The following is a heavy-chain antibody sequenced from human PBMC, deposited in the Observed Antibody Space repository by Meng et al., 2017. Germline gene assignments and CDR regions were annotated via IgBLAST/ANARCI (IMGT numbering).Heavy chain of an antibody. J-gene: IGHJ4*02. D-gene: IGHD4-17*01. CDR2: INHSGST. CDR1: GGSFSGYY. Sequence: PQVGVGLLKPAETLSLNWAVYGGSFSGYYWSWIRQPPGKGLEWIGEINHSGSTNYNPSLKSRVTISVDTSKNQFSLKLSSVTAADTAVYYCARGSMFGATVTKIDYWGQGTLVTVSS. V-gene: IGHV4-34*01. CDR3: ARGSMFGATVTKIDY.